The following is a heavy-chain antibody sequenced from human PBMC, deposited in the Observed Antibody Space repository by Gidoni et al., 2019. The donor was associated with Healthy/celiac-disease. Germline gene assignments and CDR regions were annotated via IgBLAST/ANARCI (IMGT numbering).Heavy chain of an antibody. CDR2: IYSGGST. D-gene: IGHD4-17*01. Sequence: EVQLLESGGGLVQPGGSLRPVCAASGFTVSSNYMSWVRQAPGKGLEWVAVIYSGGSTYYADSVKGRFTISRDNSKNTLYLQMNSLRAEDTAVYYCAREALDYVWFDPWGQGTLVTVSS. CDR1: GFTVSSNY. J-gene: IGHJ5*02. CDR3: AREALDYVWFDP. V-gene: IGHV3-66*02.